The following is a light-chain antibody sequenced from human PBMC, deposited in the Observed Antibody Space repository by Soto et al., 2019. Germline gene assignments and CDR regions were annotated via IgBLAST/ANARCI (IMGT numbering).Light chain of an antibody. Sequence: QSALTQPRSVSGSPGQSVTISCTGTSSDVGGYNSVSWYQQHPRKAPKLIIYDVSKRPSGVPDRFSGSKSGNTASLTISGLQAEDEADYYCCSYAGSYSFVVFGGGTKLTVL. CDR1: SSDVGGYNS. CDR2: DVS. CDR3: CSYAGSYSFVV. J-gene: IGLJ2*01. V-gene: IGLV2-11*01.